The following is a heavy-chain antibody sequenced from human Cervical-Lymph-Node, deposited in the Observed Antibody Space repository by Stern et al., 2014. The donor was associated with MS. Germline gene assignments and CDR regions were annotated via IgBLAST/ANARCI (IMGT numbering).Heavy chain of an antibody. D-gene: IGHD1-26*01. Sequence: QVQLMQSGAEVKKPGASVKVSCKASGYTFTSYYMHWVRQAPGQGLEWMGIINPSGGSTSYAQKFQGRVTMTRDTSTSTVYMELSSLRSEDTAVYFCARVGWELLDAFDIWGQGTMVTVSS. CDR2: INPSGGST. CDR3: ARVGWELLDAFDI. V-gene: IGHV1-46*01. J-gene: IGHJ3*02. CDR1: GYTFTSYY.